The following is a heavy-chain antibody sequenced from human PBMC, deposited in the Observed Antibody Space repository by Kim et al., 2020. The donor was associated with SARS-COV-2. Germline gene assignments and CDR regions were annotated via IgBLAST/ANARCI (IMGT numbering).Heavy chain of an antibody. CDR3: ATGSRSDY. J-gene: IGHJ4*02. V-gene: IGHV1-3*01. Sequence: KGNTKYSQKFQDRVTITSDTSASTAYMELSSLRSEDTAVYYCATGSRSDYWGQGTLVTVSS. CDR2: KGNT. D-gene: IGHD3-10*01.